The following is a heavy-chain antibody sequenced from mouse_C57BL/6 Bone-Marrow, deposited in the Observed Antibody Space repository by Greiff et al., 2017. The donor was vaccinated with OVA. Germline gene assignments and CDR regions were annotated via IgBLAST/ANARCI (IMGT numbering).Heavy chain of an antibody. V-gene: IGHV10-3*01. CDR1: GFTFNTYA. CDR2: IRSKSSNYAT. J-gene: IGHJ4*01. CDR3: RFTTVRGYAMDY. Sequence: DVKLVESGGGLVQPKGSLKLSCAASGFTFNTYAMHWVRQAPGKGLEWVARIRSKSSNYATYYADSVKDRFTISRDDSQSMLYLQMNNLKTEDTAMYYCRFTTVRGYAMDYWGQGTSVTVSS. D-gene: IGHD1-1*01.